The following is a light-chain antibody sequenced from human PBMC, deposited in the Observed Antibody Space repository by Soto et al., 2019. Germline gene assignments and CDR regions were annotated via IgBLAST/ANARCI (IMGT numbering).Light chain of an antibody. Sequence: QSALTQPASVSGSPGQSITISCTGTSSDVGVYKYVSWYQQHPGKAPKLMIYEVSNRPSGVSNRFSASKSGNTASLTISGLQAEDEADYYCASYTSSSPWVFGGRTKLTVL. V-gene: IGLV2-14*01. CDR3: ASYTSSSPWV. CDR1: SSDVGVYKY. J-gene: IGLJ3*02. CDR2: EVS.